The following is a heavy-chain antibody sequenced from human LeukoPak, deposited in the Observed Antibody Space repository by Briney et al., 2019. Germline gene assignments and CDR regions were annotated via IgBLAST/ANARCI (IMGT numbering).Heavy chain of an antibody. V-gene: IGHV6-1*01. Sequence: SQTLSLTCAISGDIVSSNSAAWNWIRQSPWRGLEWLERTYYRSNWYNDYAVSVKNRITISPDTSKNQFSLQLNSVTPEDTAIYYCARDQMGFDPWGQGILVTVSS. J-gene: IGHJ5*02. CDR1: GDIVSSNSAA. CDR3: ARDQMGFDP. D-gene: IGHD5-24*01. CDR2: TYYRSNWYN.